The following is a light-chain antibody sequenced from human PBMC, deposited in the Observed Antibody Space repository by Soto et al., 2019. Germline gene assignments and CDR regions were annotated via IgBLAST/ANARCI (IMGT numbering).Light chain of an antibody. V-gene: IGLV3-21*02. CDR2: DDR. J-gene: IGLJ3*02. CDR1: DIGSKT. CDR3: QVWDRNNNDVL. Sequence: SYVLSQPSSVSVAPGQTAMITCGGDDIGSKTVHWYQQRPGQAPVLVVYDDRYRPSGIPERFSGSNSGSTATLTISRVEAGDEADYYCQVWDRNNNDVLFGGGTKVTVL.